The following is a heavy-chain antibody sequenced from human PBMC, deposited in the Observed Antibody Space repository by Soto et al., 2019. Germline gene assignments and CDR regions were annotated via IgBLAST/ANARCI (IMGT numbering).Heavy chain of an antibody. V-gene: IGHV4-38-2*01. J-gene: IGHJ4*02. Sequence: SETLSLTCAVSGYSITTNYYWGWIRQPPGKGLEWIGSIHHSEGTYYNPSLKSRVTMSVDTSKNQFSLKLRSVSAADTAVYYCARMSVEMATTYYLDYWGQGSLVTVSS. CDR3: ARMSVEMATTYYLDY. CDR2: IHHSEGT. D-gene: IGHD1-1*01. CDR1: GYSITTNYY.